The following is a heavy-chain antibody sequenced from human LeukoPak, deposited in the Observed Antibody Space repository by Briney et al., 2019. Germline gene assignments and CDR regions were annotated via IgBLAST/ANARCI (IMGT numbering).Heavy chain of an antibody. CDR3: AKGPYYYMDV. J-gene: IGHJ6*03. V-gene: IGHV3-23*01. Sequence: PGGSLRLSCAASGFTFSSYWMHWVRQAPGKGLEWVSTISGSGDSTYYADSVEGRFTISRDNSKKTLYLQMNSLRAEDTAVYYCAKGPYYYMDVWGKGTTVTVSS. CDR1: GFTFSSYW. CDR2: ISGSGDST.